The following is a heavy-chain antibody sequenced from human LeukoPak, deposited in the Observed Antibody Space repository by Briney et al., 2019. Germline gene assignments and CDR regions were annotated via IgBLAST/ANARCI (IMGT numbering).Heavy chain of an antibody. CDR1: GFTFSSYS. CDR3: ARGRYSSGCDY. D-gene: IGHD6-19*01. V-gene: IGHV3-48*04. Sequence: GGSLRLSCAASGFTFSSYSMNWVRQAPGKGLEWASYISSSSSTIYYADSVKGRFTISRDNAKNSLYLQMNGLRAEDTAVYYCARGRYSSGCDYWGQGTLVTVSS. CDR2: ISSSSSTI. J-gene: IGHJ4*02.